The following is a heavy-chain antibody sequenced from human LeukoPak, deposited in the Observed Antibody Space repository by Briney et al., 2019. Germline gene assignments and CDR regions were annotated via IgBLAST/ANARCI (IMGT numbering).Heavy chain of an antibody. CDR3: TRDAGQFVDHDVFDF. CDR1: GFSFRTYS. D-gene: IGHD3-10*01. V-gene: IGHV3-21*01. J-gene: IGHJ3*01. CDR2: ISPTSWTI. Sequence: GGSLRLSCAASGFSFRTYSMNWVRQAPGRGLEWVSFISPTSWTIYQADSVKGRFTVSRDNAKNSVFLQMDSLRAEDEAVYYCTRDAGQFVDHDVFDFWGQGTMVTVSS.